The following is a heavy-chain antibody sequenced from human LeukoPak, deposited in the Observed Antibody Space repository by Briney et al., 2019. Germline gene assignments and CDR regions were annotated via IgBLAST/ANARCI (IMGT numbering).Heavy chain of an antibody. V-gene: IGHV3-48*03. D-gene: IGHD1/OR15-1a*01. Sequence: PGVSVTLFCGAWGYTLTRYQMIWARQATGKGLECVSYISSSGTTIYYADSVKGRFTISRDNAKNSLYLQMNSLRAEDTAVYCCARGTTLDYWGQGSLVTVSS. CDR3: ARGTTLDY. J-gene: IGHJ4*02. CDR1: GYTLTRYQ. CDR2: ISSSGTTI.